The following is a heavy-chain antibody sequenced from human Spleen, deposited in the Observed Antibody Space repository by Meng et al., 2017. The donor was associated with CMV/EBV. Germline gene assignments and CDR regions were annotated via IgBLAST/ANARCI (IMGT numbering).Heavy chain of an antibody. J-gene: IGHJ4*02. Sequence: QVPLQASGPGMVNPSETLSLTCTVSGGAISSHYWSWIRQPAGKGLEWIGRIYTSGSTNYNPSLKSRVTMSVDTSKNQFSLKLSSVTAADTAVYYCARSAVAGSGSYYSPLDYWGQGTLVTVSS. V-gene: IGHV4-4*07. CDR2: IYTSGST. CDR3: ARSAVAGSGSYYSPLDY. D-gene: IGHD3-10*01. CDR1: GGAISSHY.